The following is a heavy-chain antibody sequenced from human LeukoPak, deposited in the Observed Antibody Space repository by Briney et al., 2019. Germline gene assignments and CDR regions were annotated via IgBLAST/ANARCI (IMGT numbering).Heavy chain of an antibody. CDR3: ARYSGYELFYYYYGMDV. Sequence: SETLSLTCTVSGGSISSGGYYWSWIRQPPGKGLEWIGYIYYSGSTNYNPSLKSRVTISVDTSKNQFSLKLSSVTAADTAVYYCARYSGYELFYYYYGMDVWGQGTTVTVSS. CDR1: GGSISSGGYY. J-gene: IGHJ6*02. V-gene: IGHV4-61*08. D-gene: IGHD5-12*01. CDR2: IYYSGST.